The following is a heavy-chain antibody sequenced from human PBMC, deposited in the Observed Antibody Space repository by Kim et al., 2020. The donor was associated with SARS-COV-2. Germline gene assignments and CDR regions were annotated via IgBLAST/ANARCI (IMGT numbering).Heavy chain of an antibody. CDR3: ARRYYDSRGYYYFDS. D-gene: IGHD3-22*01. J-gene: IGHJ4*02. V-gene: IGHV3-74*01. Sequence: ADSVKGLFTISRDNAKNKLYLQLNRLRAEDTAIYYCARRYYDSRGYYYFDSWGQGTLVTVSS.